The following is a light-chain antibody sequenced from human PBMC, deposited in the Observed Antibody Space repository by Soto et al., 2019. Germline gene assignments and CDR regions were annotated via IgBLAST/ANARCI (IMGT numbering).Light chain of an antibody. CDR1: SSDVGGYNY. J-gene: IGLJ2*01. CDR3: SSYTSSSTLVV. V-gene: IGLV2-14*03. CDR2: DVS. Sequence: QSVLTQPASGSGSPGQSIPISCTGTSSDVGGYNYVSWYQHHPGKAPKLVIYDVSNRPSGVSNRFSGSKSSNTASLTISGLQAEDEADYYCSSYTSSSTLVVFGGGTKLTVL.